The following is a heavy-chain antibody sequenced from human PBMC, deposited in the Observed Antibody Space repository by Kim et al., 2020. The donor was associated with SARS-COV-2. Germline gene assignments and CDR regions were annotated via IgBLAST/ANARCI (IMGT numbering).Heavy chain of an antibody. D-gene: IGHD3-10*01. V-gene: IGHV3-66*04. CDR1: GFTVSSNY. CDR2: IYSGGST. Sequence: GGSLRLSCAASGFTVSSNYMSWVRQAPGKGLEWVSVIYSGGSTYYADSVKGRFTISRDNSKNTLYLQMNSLRAEDTAVYYCASQPTGRGADYYGMDVWGQGTTVTVSS. J-gene: IGHJ6*02. CDR3: ASQPTGRGADYYGMDV.